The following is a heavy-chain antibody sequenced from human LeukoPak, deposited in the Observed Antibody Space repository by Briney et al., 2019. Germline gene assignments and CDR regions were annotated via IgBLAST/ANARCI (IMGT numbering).Heavy chain of an antibody. CDR1: GGTFSSYA. Sequence: ASVKVSCKASGGTFSSYAISWVRQAPGQGLEWMGGIIPIFGTANYAQKFQGRVTITADESTSTAYMELSSLRSEDTAVYYCASIAARPGERDYYYMDVWGKGTTVTVSS. CDR2: IIPIFGTA. D-gene: IGHD6-6*01. V-gene: IGHV1-69*13. CDR3: ASIAARPGERDYYYMDV. J-gene: IGHJ6*03.